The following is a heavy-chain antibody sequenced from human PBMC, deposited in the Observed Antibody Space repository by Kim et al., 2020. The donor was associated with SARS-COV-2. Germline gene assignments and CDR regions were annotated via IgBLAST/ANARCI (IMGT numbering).Heavy chain of an antibody. Sequence: GGSLRLSCAASGFTFSVFAMAWVRQAPGKGLEWVSGISGSGDSTYYADSVRGRFTISSDKSNNTLYLQMHNVRAEDTAVYYCAKVNLHLCWSQGMVVTVS. V-gene: IGHV3-23*01. CDR2: ISGSGDST. J-gene: IGHJ4*02. CDR3: AKVNLHLC. CDR1: GFTFSVFA.